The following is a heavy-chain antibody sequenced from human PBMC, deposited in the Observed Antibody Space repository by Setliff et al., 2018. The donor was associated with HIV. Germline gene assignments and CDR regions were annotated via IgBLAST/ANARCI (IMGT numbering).Heavy chain of an antibody. D-gene: IGHD3-22*01. CDR1: GYTFTADG. CDR2: MSAYSGDT. CDR3: VRGYYYDKTGYGTFDI. Sequence: ASVKVSCKASGYTFTADGITWVRQAPGQGLEWMGWMSAYSGDTKYAQKIQGRVNMTRDTSTDTAYVELRSLRFDDTALYYCVRGYYYDKTGYGTFDIWGQGTVVTVSS. J-gene: IGHJ3*02. V-gene: IGHV1-18*04.